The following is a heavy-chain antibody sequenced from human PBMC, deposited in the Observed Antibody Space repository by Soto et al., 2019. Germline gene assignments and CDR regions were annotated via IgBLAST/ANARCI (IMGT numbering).Heavy chain of an antibody. CDR2: IKSKADGETK. D-gene: IGHD2-15*01. V-gene: IGHV3-15*01. CDR3: CVVKRLDQYSTSGYWFDP. Sequence: PGGSLRLSCAASGFTFSHAWMSWVRQAPGKGLEWFGRIKSKADGETKDYGAPVRGRFTISRDDAKDTLYLQMNSLRIEDTAVYYCCVVKRLDQYSTSGYWFDPWGPGTLVTVSS. CDR1: GFTFSHAW. J-gene: IGHJ5*02.